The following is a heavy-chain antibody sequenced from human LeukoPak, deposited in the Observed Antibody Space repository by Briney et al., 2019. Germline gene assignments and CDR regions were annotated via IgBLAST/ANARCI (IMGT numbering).Heavy chain of an antibody. CDR1: GGSFSGYF. CDR2: INHSGST. Sequence: SETLSLTCAVYGGSFSGYFWSWIRQPPGKGLEWIGEINHSGSTNYNPSLKSRVTISVDTSKNQFSLKLSSVTAADTAVYYCARGRWFDPWGQGTLVTVSS. V-gene: IGHV4-34*01. CDR3: ARGRWFDP. J-gene: IGHJ5*02.